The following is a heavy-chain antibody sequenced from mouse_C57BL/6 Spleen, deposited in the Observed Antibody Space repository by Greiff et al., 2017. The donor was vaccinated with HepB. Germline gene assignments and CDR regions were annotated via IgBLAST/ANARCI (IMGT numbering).Heavy chain of an antibody. V-gene: IGHV1-43*01. CDR3: APHYYGSAGFAY. D-gene: IGHD1-1*01. J-gene: IGHJ3*01. CDR2: INPSTGGT. Sequence: VQLQQSGPELVKPGASVKISCKASGYSFTGYYMHWVKQSSEKSLEWIGEINPSTGGTSYNQKFKGKATLTVDKSSSTAYMQLKSLTSEDSAVYYCAPHYYGSAGFAYWGQGTLVTVSA. CDR1: GYSFTGYY.